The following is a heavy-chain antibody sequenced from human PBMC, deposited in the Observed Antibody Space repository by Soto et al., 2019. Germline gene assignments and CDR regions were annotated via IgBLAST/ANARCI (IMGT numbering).Heavy chain of an antibody. J-gene: IGHJ4*02. CDR2: IYYSGST. CDR1: GGSISSSNW. CDR3: ARTYYDILTGYYFDY. V-gene: IGHV4-4*02. Sequence: SETLSLTCAVSGGSISSSNWWSWVRQPPGKGLEWIGYIYYSGSTTYNPSLKSRVTFSVDTSKNQFSLKLSSVTAADTAVYYCARTYYDILTGYYFDYWGQGTLVTVSS. D-gene: IGHD3-9*01.